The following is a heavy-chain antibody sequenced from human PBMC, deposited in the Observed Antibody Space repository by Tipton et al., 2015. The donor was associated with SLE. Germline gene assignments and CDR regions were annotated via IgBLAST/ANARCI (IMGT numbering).Heavy chain of an antibody. D-gene: IGHD3-9*01. CDR2: ISDSGNT. CDR3: ARGDDILTDNWFNS. V-gene: IGHV4-59*11. Sequence: TLSLTCTVSGASISSHYWSWFRQPPGKGLEWIGYISDSGNTIDNPSLKRRLTISVDTSKNQFSLELTSVTVADTAVYYCARGDDILTDNWFNSWGQGTLVTVSS. J-gene: IGHJ5*01. CDR1: GASISSHY.